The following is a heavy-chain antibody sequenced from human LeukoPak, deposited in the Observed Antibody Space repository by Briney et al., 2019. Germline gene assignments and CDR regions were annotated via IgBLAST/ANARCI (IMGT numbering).Heavy chain of an antibody. V-gene: IGHV3-74*01. J-gene: IGHJ4*02. D-gene: IGHD5-24*01. Sequence: SGGSLRLSCAASGITFSSYAMSWVRQAPGKGLVWVSRINSDGSSTSYADSAKGRFTISRDNAKNTLYLQMNSLRAEDTAVYYCAWSRDGYNYFVYWGQGTLVTVSS. CDR3: AWSRDGYNYFVY. CDR1: GITFSSYA. CDR2: INSDGSST.